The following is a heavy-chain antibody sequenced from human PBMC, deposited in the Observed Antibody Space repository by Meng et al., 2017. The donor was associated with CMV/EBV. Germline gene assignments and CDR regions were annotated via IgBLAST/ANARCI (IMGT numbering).Heavy chain of an antibody. CDR2: MNGGATAK. D-gene: IGHD2/OR15-2a*01. J-gene: IGHJ4*02. CDR1: GFIYSNYW. V-gene: IGHV3-7*01. Sequence: GESLKISCAASGFIYSNYWMSLVRQAPGKGLEWVANMNGGATAKFYVGSVRGRFTISRDNAMNALYLQMNSLTVEDTAIYYCATSKDSPGNDWGQGTLVTVSS. CDR3: ATSKDSPGND.